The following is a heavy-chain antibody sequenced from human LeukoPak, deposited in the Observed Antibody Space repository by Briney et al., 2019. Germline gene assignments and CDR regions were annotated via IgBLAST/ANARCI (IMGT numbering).Heavy chain of an antibody. D-gene: IGHD2-15*01. CDR1: GGSFSGYY. J-gene: IGHJ5*02. CDR3: ARGRGCSGGSCYPPRGWFDP. CDR2: IYHSGST. V-gene: IGHV4-34*01. Sequence: SETLSLTSAVYGGSFSGYYWRWICQPPGKGLEWIGEIYHSGSTNYNPSLKCRATISVDTSKNQFSLKLSSVTAADTAVYYCARGRGCSGGSCYPPRGWFDPWGQGTLVTVSS.